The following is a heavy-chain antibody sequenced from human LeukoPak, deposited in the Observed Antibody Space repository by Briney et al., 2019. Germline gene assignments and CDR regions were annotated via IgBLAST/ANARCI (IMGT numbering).Heavy chain of an antibody. Sequence: SETLSLTCTVSGGSISSSSYYWGWIRQPPGKGLEWIGSIYYSGSTYYNPSLKSRVTISVDTTKNQFSLKLSSVTAADTAVYYCARMGSHYYDSSGYPGFDYWGQGTLVTVSS. V-gene: IGHV4-39*07. J-gene: IGHJ4*02. CDR3: ARMGSHYYDSSGYPGFDY. CDR1: GGSISSSSYY. CDR2: IYYSGST. D-gene: IGHD3-22*01.